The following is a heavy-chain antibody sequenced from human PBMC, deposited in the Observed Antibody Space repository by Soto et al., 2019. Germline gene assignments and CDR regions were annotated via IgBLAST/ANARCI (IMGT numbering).Heavy chain of an antibody. V-gene: IGHV4-59*08. CDR2: IYYSGST. CDR1: GGSISSYY. J-gene: IGHJ4*02. CDR3: ARHRALEFDY. Sequence: PSETLSLTCTVSGGSISSYYWSWIRQPPGKGLEWIGYIYYSGSTNYNPSLKSRVTISVDTSKNQFSLKLSSVTAADTAVYYCARHRALEFDYWGQGTLVTVSS.